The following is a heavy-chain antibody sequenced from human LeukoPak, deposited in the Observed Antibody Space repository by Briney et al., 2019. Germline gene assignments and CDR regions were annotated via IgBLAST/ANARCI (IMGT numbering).Heavy chain of an antibody. Sequence: GGSLRLSCAASGFTFSTYWMHWVRQAPGKGLVWVARIKGDGSSTIYADSVKGRFTISRDNSKNTLYLQTSSLGAEDTAVYYCARASTTVPNLLDHWGRGTLVTVSS. J-gene: IGHJ4*02. CDR1: GFTFSTYW. D-gene: IGHD4-17*01. CDR3: ARASTTVPNLLDH. CDR2: IKGDGSST. V-gene: IGHV3-74*01.